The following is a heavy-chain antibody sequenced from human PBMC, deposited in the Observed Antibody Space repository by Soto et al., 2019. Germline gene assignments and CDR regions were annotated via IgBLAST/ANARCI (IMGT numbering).Heavy chain of an antibody. J-gene: IGHJ4*02. CDR1: GLTFSSSA. D-gene: IGHD3-3*01. Sequence: EVQLLESGGGLVQPGGSLRLSCAASGLTFSSSAMSWVRQAPGKGLEWVSAISASGATTYYADSVKGRFTISRDNSKNTMYLQMNSVRAEDKSVFYCASWSTYSFNRGYFDYWGQGTLVTVSS. V-gene: IGHV3-23*01. CDR2: ISASGATT. CDR3: ASWSTYSFNRGYFDY.